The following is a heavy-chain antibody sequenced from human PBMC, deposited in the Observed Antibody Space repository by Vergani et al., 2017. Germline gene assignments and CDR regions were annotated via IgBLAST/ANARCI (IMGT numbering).Heavy chain of an antibody. Sequence: QVQLVESGGGVVQPGRSLRLSCAASGFRFSSYGMNWVRQAPGKGLEWVAVIWYDGSNKYYADSVKGRFTISRDNSQNTVNLQMNSLRVDDTAVYYCAKYWGGCNSISCSYYMDFWGKGTTVTV. CDR3: AKYWGGCNSISCSYYMDF. V-gene: IGHV3-33*06. J-gene: IGHJ6*03. CDR2: IWYDGSNK. CDR1: GFRFSSYG. D-gene: IGHD2/OR15-2a*01.